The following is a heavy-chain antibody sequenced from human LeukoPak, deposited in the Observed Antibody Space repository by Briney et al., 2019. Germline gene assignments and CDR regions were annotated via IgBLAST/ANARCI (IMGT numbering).Heavy chain of an antibody. CDR2: IRSKANSYAT. D-gene: IGHD3-9*01. V-gene: IGHV3-73*01. CDR3: ARSPKLRYFDWGTNWYFDL. J-gene: IGHJ2*01. Sequence: TGGSLRLSCAASGFTFSGSAMHWVRQASGKGLEWVGRIRSKANSYATAYAASVKGRFTISRDDSKNTAYLQMNSLKTEDTAVYYCARSPKLRYFDWGTNWYFDLWGRGTLVTVSS. CDR1: GFTFSGSA.